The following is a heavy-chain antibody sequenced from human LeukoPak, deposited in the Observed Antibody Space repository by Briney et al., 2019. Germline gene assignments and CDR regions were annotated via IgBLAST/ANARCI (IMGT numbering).Heavy chain of an antibody. CDR2: ISGSGGST. D-gene: IGHD6-13*01. Sequence: GGSLRLSCAASGFTFSSYAMSWVRQAPGKGLEWVSAISGSGGSTYYADSVKGRITISRDNSKNTLYLQMNSLRAEDTAVYYCAKDRGYSSSWYGYWFDPWGQGTLVTVSS. CDR3: AKDRGYSSSWYGYWFDP. CDR1: GFTFSSYA. V-gene: IGHV3-23*01. J-gene: IGHJ5*02.